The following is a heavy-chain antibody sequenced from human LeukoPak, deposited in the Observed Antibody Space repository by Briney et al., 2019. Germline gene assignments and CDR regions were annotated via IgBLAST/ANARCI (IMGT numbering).Heavy chain of an antibody. J-gene: IGHJ4*02. Sequence: GGSLRVSCADPGFPLSSYAMSWVRQGPGKGLEWVSAISGSGGSTYYADSVKGRFTISRDNSKNTLYLQMNSLRAEDTAVYYCAKSIAVALPFDYWGQGTLVTVSS. D-gene: IGHD6-19*01. V-gene: IGHV3-23*01. CDR3: AKSIAVALPFDY. CDR1: GFPLSSYA. CDR2: ISGSGGST.